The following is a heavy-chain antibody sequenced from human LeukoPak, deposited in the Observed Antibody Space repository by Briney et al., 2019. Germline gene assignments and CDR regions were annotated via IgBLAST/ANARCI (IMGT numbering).Heavy chain of an antibody. CDR2: IYSGGST. V-gene: IGHV3-53*01. CDR3: AKISKPNYYDSSGSFDY. Sequence: GGSLRLSCAASGFTVSSNYMSWVRQAPGKGLEWVSVIYSGGSTYYADSVKGRFTISRDNSKNTLYLQMNSLRAEDTAVYYCAKISKPNYYDSSGSFDYWGQGTLVTVSS. D-gene: IGHD3-22*01. J-gene: IGHJ4*02. CDR1: GFTVSSNY.